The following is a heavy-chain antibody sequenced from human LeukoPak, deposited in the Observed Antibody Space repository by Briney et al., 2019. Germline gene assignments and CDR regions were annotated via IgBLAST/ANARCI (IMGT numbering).Heavy chain of an antibody. J-gene: IGHJ3*02. V-gene: IGHV3-21*01. D-gene: IGHD5/OR15-5a*01. CDR2: ISSSSSYI. CDR1: GFTFSSYS. Sequence: GGSLRLSCAASGFTFSSYSMIWVRQAPGKGLEWVSSISSSSSYIYYADSVKGRFTISRDNAKNSLYLQMNSLRAEDTAVYYCARDRPFGVSGAFDIWGQGTMVTVSS. CDR3: ARDRPFGVSGAFDI.